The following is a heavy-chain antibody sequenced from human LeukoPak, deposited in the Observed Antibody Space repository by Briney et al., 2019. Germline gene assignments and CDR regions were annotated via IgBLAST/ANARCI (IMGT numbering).Heavy chain of an antibody. V-gene: IGHV1-2*02. CDR2: INSNNGAT. CDR1: GYTFTGYY. Sequence: GASVTVSCTASGYTFTGYYLHWVRQAPGQGLEWMGWINSNNGATTYAQKFQGRVTVTRDTSISTAYMELSSLKSDDTAVYYCARGGSPTLGYWGQGTLVTVSS. CDR3: ARGGSPTLGY. D-gene: IGHD1-26*01. J-gene: IGHJ4*02.